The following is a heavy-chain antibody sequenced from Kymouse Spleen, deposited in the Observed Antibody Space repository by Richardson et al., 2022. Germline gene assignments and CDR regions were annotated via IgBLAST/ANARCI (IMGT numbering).Heavy chain of an antibody. CDR3: ARAYYDFGGFFDY. D-gene: IGHD3-3*01. V-gene: IGHV4-34*01. Sequence: QVQLQQWGAGLLKPSETLSLTCAVYGGSFSGYYWSWIRQPPGKGLEWIGEINHSGSTNYNPSLKSRVTISVDTSKNQFSLKLSSVTAADTAVYYCARAYYDFGGFFDYWGQGTLVTVSS. J-gene: IGHJ4*02. CDR1: GGSFSGYY. CDR2: INHSGST.